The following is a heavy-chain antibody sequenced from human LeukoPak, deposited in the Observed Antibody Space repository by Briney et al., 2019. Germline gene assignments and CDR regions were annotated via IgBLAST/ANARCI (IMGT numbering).Heavy chain of an antibody. CDR3: ARVSGSRLFDY. J-gene: IGHJ4*02. CDR1: GFTFSSYW. CDR2: IKQDGSEK. Sequence: GGSLRLSCAASGFTFSSYWMSWVRQAPGKGLEWVANIKQDGSEKYYVDSVRGRFTISRDNAKNSLYLQMNSLRAEDTAVYYCARVSGSRLFDYWGQGTLVTVSS. D-gene: IGHD1-26*01. V-gene: IGHV3-7*01.